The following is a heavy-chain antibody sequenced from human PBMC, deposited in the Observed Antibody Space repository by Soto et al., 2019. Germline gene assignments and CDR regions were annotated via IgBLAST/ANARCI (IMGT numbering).Heavy chain of an antibody. CDR2: IYYSGCT. V-gene: IGHV4-59*01. CDR3: AREKWELLPFFDL. Sequence: ETLSLTCPVSGGSLSGYYWSWVRQPPGKGLEWIGYIYYSGCTNYHHSLQTRVTISVDTSKIQFSLKPSSVTAADTAVYYCAREKWELLPFFDLCGQGTLVTVSS. D-gene: IGHD1-26*01. J-gene: IGHJ4*02. CDR1: GGSLSGYY.